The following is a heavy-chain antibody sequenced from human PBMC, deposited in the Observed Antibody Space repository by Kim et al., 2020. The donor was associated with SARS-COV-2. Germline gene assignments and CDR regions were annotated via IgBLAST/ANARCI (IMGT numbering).Heavy chain of an antibody. Sequence: SETLSLTCAVYGGSFSGYYWSWIRQPPGKGLEWIGEINHSGSTNYNPSLKSRVTISVDTSKNQFSLKLSSVTAADTAVYYCASPPYGDYPGYWGQGTLVTVSS. J-gene: IGHJ4*02. CDR1: GGSFSGYY. V-gene: IGHV4-34*01. CDR3: ASPPYGDYPGY. CDR2: INHSGST. D-gene: IGHD4-17*01.